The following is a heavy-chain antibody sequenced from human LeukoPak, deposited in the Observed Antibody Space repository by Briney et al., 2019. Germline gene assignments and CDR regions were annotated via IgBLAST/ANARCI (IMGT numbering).Heavy chain of an antibody. J-gene: IGHJ4*02. Sequence: PGESLKISCKGSGYSFTSYWIGWVRQMPGKGLEWMGIIYPGDSDTRYSPPFQGQVTISADKSISTAYLQWSSLKASDTAMYYCARALAYSGFLFDYWGQGTLVTVSS. CDR2: IYPGDSDT. CDR3: ARALAYSGFLFDY. D-gene: IGHD5-12*01. CDR1: GYSFTSYW. V-gene: IGHV5-51*03.